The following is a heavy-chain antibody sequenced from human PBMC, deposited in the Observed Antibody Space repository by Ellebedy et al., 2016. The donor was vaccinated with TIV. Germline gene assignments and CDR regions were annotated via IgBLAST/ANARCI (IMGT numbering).Heavy chain of an antibody. CDR2: IYTSGST. CDR1: GGSISSYY. Sequence: MPSETLSLTCTVSGGSISSYYWSWIRQPAGKGLEWIGRIYTSGSTNYNPSLKSRVTMSVDTSKNQFTLKLSSVTAADTAVNYCAIGYSSGWLDYWGQGTLVTVSS. J-gene: IGHJ4*02. V-gene: IGHV4-4*07. CDR3: AIGYSSGWLDY. D-gene: IGHD6-19*01.